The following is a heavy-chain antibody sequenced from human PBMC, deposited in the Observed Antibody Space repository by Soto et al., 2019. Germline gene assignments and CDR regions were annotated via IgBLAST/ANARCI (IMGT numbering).Heavy chain of an antibody. CDR2: IMPMFGVT. V-gene: IGHV1-69*12. D-gene: IGHD2-2*01. CDR1: GGTFNSHT. CDR3: AGEGVTSSMSLPWTGYHYYGLDV. Sequence: QVQLVQSGAEVKKPGSSVKVSCRAPGGTFNSHTISWVRQAPGRGLEWMGGIMPMFGVTNYARKFQGRLTMTANESATTAYMDVSGLTSEDTAVYYCAGEGVTSSMSLPWTGYHYYGLDVWGQGTTVIVSS. J-gene: IGHJ6*02.